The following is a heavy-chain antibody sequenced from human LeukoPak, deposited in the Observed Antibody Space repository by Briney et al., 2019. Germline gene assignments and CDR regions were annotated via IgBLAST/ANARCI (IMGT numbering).Heavy chain of an antibody. Sequence: PGGSLRLSCAASGFTFSSYGMHWVRQAPGKGLEWVAVISYDGSNKYYADSVKGRFTISRDNSKNTLYLQMNSLRAEDTAVYYCAKCGSGWSHFDYWGQGTLVTVSS. D-gene: IGHD6-19*01. CDR1: GFTFSSYG. CDR3: AKCGSGWSHFDY. CDR2: ISYDGSNK. V-gene: IGHV3-30*18. J-gene: IGHJ4*02.